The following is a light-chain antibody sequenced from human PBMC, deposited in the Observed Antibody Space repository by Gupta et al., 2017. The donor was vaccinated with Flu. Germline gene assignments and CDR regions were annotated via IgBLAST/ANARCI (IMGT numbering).Light chain of an antibody. CDR1: QSVRSNY. Sequence: TLSLTPGESATLSCGASQSVRSNYLAWYQQKPGLAPRLLIYDASSRATGIPDKFSGSGSGTDFTLTISRLEPEDFAVYYCQQYGSSSPFTFGQGTKLEIK. CDR2: DAS. CDR3: QQYGSSSPFT. J-gene: IGKJ2*01. V-gene: IGKV3D-20*01.